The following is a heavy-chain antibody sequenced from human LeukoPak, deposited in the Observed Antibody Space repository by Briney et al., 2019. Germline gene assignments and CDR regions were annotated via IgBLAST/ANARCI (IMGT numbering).Heavy chain of an antibody. J-gene: IGHJ4*02. CDR2: ISSSSSYI. V-gene: IGHV3-21*04. D-gene: IGHD3-9*01. CDR1: GFTFSSYS. CDR3: ARGYYDILTGYHYYFDY. Sequence: PGGSLRLSCAASGFTFSSYSMNWVRQAPGKGLEWVSSISSSSSYIYYADSVKGRFTISRDNAKNSLYLQMNSLRAEDTAVYYCARGYYDILTGYHYYFDYWGQGTLVTVSS.